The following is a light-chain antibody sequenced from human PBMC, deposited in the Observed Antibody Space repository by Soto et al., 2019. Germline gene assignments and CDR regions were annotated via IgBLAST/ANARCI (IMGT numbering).Light chain of an antibody. V-gene: IGLV2-23*02. J-gene: IGLJ6*01. Sequence: SVAAASGQKNTFSCTRTSTDVGSSNLVSWYQQHPGKAPKLLIYEVSKRPSGVSTRFSGSKSGNMASLLISGFQAEDEVVFSCRRRDASSLHGFG. CDR3: RRRDASSLHG. CDR1: STDVGSSNL. CDR2: EVS.